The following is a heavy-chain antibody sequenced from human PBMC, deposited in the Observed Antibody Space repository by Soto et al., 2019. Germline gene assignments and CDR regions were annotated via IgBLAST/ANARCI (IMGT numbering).Heavy chain of an antibody. CDR1: GLTFSGYW. CDR2: IDTDGRVT. CDR3: ARDTTHNWFDP. Sequence: EVQLVESGGGLVQPGGSLRLSCAASGLTFSGYWMHWVRQAPGKGLVWVSRIDTDGRVTNYADSVEGRFTISRDDAKNTLYLQMNSLRAEDTAVYYCARDTTHNWFDPWGQGILVTVSS. D-gene: IGHD2-2*01. J-gene: IGHJ5*02. V-gene: IGHV3-74*01.